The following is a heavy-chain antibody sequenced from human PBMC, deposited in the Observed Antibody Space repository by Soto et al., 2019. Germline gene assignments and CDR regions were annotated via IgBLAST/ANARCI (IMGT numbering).Heavy chain of an antibody. CDR3: AKTPSSSGNHYHFDY. V-gene: IGHV3-30*18. Sequence: QVQLVESGGGVVQPGRSLRLSCAASGFTFSNYGMHWVRQAPGKGLEWVALISFDGTNKYNIDSVKGRFTISRDNSKNTLYLQMNSLRAEDTAVYYCAKTPSSSGNHYHFDYWGQGTLVTVSS. D-gene: IGHD3-3*01. J-gene: IGHJ4*02. CDR2: ISFDGTNK. CDR1: GFTFSNYG.